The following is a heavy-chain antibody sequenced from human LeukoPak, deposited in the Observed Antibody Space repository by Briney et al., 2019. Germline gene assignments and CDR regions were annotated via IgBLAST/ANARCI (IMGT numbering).Heavy chain of an antibody. J-gene: IGHJ4*02. D-gene: IGHD2-15*01. V-gene: IGHV1-69*01. Sequence: SVRVSCKASGGTFSSYAISWVRQAPGQGLEWMGGIIPIFGTANYAQKFQGRVTITADESTSTAYMELSSLRSEDTAVYYCARDTYCSGDSCYSYYFDYWGQGTLVTVSS. CDR1: GGTFSSYA. CDR2: IIPIFGTA. CDR3: ARDTYCSGDSCYSYYFDY.